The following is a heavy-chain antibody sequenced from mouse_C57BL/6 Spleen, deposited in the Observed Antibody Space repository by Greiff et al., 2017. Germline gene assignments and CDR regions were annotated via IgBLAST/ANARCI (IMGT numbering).Heavy chain of an antibody. J-gene: IGHJ4*01. CDR1: GYTFTSYW. V-gene: IGHV1-69*01. CDR2: IDSSDSYT. CDR3: ARLGLYYAMDY. Sequence: QVQLQQPGAELVMPGASVKLSCKASGYTFTSYWMHWVKQRPGQGLEWIGEIDSSDSYTNYNQKFKGKSTLTVDKSSSTAYMQLNSLTSEDAAVYYCARLGLYYAMDYWGQGTSVTVSS.